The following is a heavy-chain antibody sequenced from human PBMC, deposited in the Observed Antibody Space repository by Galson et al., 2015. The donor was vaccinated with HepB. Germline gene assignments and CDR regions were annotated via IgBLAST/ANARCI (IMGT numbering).Heavy chain of an antibody. Sequence: SLRLSCAASGFTFSSYAMSWVRQAPGKGLEWVAAIRGGGGSTYYADSVKGRFTISRDNSKNTLYLQMNSLRAEDTAVYYCAKGYFDFWSGSRGNAFDIWGQGTMVTVSS. D-gene: IGHD3-3*01. CDR2: IRGGGGST. CDR1: GFTFSSYA. J-gene: IGHJ3*02. V-gene: IGHV3-23*01. CDR3: AKGYFDFWSGSRGNAFDI.